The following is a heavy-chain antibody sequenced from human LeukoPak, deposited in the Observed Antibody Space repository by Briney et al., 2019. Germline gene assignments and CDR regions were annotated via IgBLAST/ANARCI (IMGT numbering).Heavy chain of an antibody. CDR2: ISGSGGST. Sequence: GGSLRLSCAASGFTFSSYAMSWVRQAPGKGLEWVSAISGSGGSTYYADSVKGRFTISRDNSKNTLYLQMNSLRAEDTAVYYCAKAAYSSSPKSNSFDYWGQGTLVTVSS. J-gene: IGHJ4*02. CDR3: AKAAYSSSPKSNSFDY. D-gene: IGHD6-13*01. CDR1: GFTFSSYA. V-gene: IGHV3-23*01.